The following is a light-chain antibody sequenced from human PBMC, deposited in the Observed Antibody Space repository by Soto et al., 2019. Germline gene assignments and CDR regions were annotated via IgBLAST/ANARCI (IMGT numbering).Light chain of an antibody. Sequence: DRVTITCRASHSISSFLNWYQQKPGKAPRLLIYGASSLQRGVPSRCSGSGAATEFTPTIISLQPQDFSTYYCQQLSNSLTSTFGQGTNLEIK. J-gene: IGKJ2*01. V-gene: IGKV1-39*01. CDR3: QQLSNSLTST. CDR1: HSISSF. CDR2: GAS.